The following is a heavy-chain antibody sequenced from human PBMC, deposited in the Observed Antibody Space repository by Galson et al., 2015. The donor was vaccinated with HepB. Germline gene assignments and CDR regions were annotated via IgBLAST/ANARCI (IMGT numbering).Heavy chain of an antibody. V-gene: IGHV3-33*01. CDR1: GFTFSNYG. Sequence: SLRLSCAASGFTFSNYGMHWVRQAPGKGLEWVAVIWYDGSNKYYADSVKGRFTISRDNSKNTLYLQMNSLRAEDTAVYYCARGGPEGYFDWLRDYWGQGTLVTVSS. CDR2: IWYDGSNK. CDR3: ARGGPEGYFDWLRDY. D-gene: IGHD3-9*01. J-gene: IGHJ4*02.